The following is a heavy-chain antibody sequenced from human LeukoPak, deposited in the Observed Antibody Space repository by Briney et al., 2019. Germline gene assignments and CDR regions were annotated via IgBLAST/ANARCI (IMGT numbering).Heavy chain of an antibody. CDR1: GFTFSSYA. V-gene: IGHV3-23*01. Sequence: PGGSLRLSCAASGFTFSSYAMSWVRQAPGKGLEWVSAISGSGGSTYYADSVKGRFTTSRDNSKNTLYLQMNSLRAEDTAVYYCAKDVSRTSYGEYDYWGQGTLVTVSS. J-gene: IGHJ4*02. D-gene: IGHD4-17*01. CDR2: ISGSGGST. CDR3: AKDVSRTSYGEYDY.